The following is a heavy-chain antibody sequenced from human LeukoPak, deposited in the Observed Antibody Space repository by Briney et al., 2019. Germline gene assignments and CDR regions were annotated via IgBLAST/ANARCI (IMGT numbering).Heavy chain of an antibody. CDR1: GYTFTGYY. J-gene: IGHJ5*02. CDR2: INPNSGGT. CDR3: ARSHGGITIRNWFDP. V-gene: IGHV1-2*02. Sequence: ASVKVPCKASGYTFTGYYMHWVRQAPGQGLEWMGWINPNSGGTNYAQKFQGRVTMTRDTPISTAYMELSRLRSDDTAVYYCARSHGGITIRNWFDPWGQGTLVTVSS. D-gene: IGHD3-3*01.